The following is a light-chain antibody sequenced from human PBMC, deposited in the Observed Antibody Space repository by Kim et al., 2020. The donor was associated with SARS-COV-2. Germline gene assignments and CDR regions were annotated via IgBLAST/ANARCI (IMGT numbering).Light chain of an antibody. CDR2: GAS. Sequence: GEGVTPCSRARQGISNNLGWYQQKPGQAPRLLIYGASTRATGIPARFSGSGSGTEFTLTISSLQPEDFAVYCCQQYNDWIWTFGQGTKVEIK. CDR1: QGISNN. J-gene: IGKJ1*01. CDR3: QQYNDWIWT. V-gene: IGKV3-15*01.